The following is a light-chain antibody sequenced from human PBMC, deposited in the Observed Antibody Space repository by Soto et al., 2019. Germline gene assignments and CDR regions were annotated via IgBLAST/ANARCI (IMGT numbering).Light chain of an antibody. CDR2: GAS. CDR1: QDVVKW. V-gene: IGKV1-12*01. Sequence: DIQMTQSPSSVSSSVLYIFTITCRASQDVVKWLAWYQQKPGKAPTLLIHGASSLQSGVPSRYSGSGSGTDFTLTISSLQPEDFATYYCQQANSFPITFGQGTRLEIK. J-gene: IGKJ5*01. CDR3: QQANSFPIT.